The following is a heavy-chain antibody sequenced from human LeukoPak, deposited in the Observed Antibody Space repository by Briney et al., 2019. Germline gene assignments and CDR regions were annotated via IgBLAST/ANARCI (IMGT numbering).Heavy chain of an antibody. V-gene: IGHV4-30-4*01. CDR3: ARAYYYDSSSLAFDI. J-gene: IGHJ3*02. CDR2: IYYSGST. D-gene: IGHD3-22*01. Sequence: SETLSLTCTVSGGSISSGDYYWSWIRQPPGTGLEWIGYIYYSGSTYYNPSLKSRVTISVDTSKNQFSLKLSSVTAADTAVYYCARAYYYDSSSLAFDIWGQGTMVTVSS. CDR1: GGSISSGDYY.